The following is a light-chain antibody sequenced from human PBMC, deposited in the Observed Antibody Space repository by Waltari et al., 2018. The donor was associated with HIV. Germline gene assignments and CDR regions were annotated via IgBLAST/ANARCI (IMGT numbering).Light chain of an antibody. CDR2: EVS. J-gene: IGLJ3*02. Sequence: QSALTQPASVSGSPGQSITISCTGTSSNIGTYNLVSWHQQHPGKAPKTLFYEVSQRPSGVSNRFFGARSANTASRTISGLQAEDEADYYCCSYAGSSTLVFGGGTKVTVL. CDR3: CSYAGSSTLV. V-gene: IGLV2-23*02. CDR1: SSNIGTYNL.